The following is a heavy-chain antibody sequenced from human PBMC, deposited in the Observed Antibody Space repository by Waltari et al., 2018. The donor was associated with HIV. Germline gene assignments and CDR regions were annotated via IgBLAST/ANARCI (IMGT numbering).Heavy chain of an antibody. V-gene: IGHV4-61*02. CDR1: GGSISSGRYS. Sequence: QVQLQESGPGLVKPSQTLSLTYTVPGGSISSGRYSWSWYRQPAGKGLEWIGRIYTSGSTNYNPSLKSRVTISVDTSKNQFSLKLSSVTAADTAVYYCARDLSRGLYYFDYWGQGTLVTVSS. CDR3: ARDLSRGLYYFDY. D-gene: IGHD3-3*02. CDR2: IYTSGST. J-gene: IGHJ4*02.